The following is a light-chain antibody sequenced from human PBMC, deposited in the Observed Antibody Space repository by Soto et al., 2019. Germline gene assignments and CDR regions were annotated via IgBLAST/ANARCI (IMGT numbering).Light chain of an antibody. CDR2: GDS. J-gene: IGLJ1*01. CDR3: QSYDSSLSGYV. Sequence: QLVLTQPPSVSGAPGQRVTISCTGSSSNIGRGYDVHWYQQFPGSAPRLLLSGDSNRPSGVPDRFSGSRSGTSASLAITGLQAEDEADYYCQSYDSSLSGYVFGTGTKVTVL. V-gene: IGLV1-40*01. CDR1: SSNIGRGYD.